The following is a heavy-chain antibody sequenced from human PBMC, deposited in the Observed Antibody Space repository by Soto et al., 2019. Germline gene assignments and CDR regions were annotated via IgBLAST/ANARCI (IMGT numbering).Heavy chain of an antibody. Sequence: GGSLRLSCAASGFTFSSYAMSWVRQAPGKGLEWVSAISGSGGSTYYADSVKGRFTISRDNSKNTLYLQMNSLRAEDMAVYYCAKDQRIQLWFDYWGQGTLVTVSS. CDR2: ISGSGGST. CDR1: GFTFSSYA. D-gene: IGHD5-18*01. J-gene: IGHJ4*02. CDR3: AKDQRIQLWFDY. V-gene: IGHV3-23*01.